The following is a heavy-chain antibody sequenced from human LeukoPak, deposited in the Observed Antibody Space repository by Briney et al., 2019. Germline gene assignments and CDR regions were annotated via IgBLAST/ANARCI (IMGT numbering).Heavy chain of an antibody. CDR3: ARASSGWYLDAFDI. CDR1: GGSISSYY. J-gene: IGHJ3*02. CDR2: IYYSGST. Sequence: SETLSLTCTVSGGSISSYYWSWIRQPPGKGLEWIGYIYYSGSTNYNPSLKSRVTISVDTSKNQFSLKLSSVTAADTAVYYCARASSGWYLDAFDIWGQGTMVTVSS. V-gene: IGHV4-59*01. D-gene: IGHD6-19*01.